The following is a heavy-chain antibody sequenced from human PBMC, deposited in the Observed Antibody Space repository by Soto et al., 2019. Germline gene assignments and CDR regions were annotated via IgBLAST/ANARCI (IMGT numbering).Heavy chain of an antibody. CDR1: GFTFSSYG. J-gene: IGHJ4*02. D-gene: IGHD3-22*01. Sequence: QVQLVESGGGVVQPGRSLRLSCAASGFTFSSYGMHWVRQAPGKGLEWVAVIWYDGSNKYYADSVKGRFTISRDNSKNTLYLQMNSLRAEDTAVYYCERGRRADSSGYQYYFDYWGQGTLVTVSS. CDR2: IWYDGSNK. CDR3: ERGRRADSSGYQYYFDY. V-gene: IGHV3-33*01.